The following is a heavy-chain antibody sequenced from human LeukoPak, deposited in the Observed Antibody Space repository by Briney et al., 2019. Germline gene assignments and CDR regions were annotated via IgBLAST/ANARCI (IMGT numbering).Heavy chain of an antibody. CDR3: ARDYAGSPDY. V-gene: IGHV3-74*03. CDR1: GFTFSTYW. J-gene: IGHJ4*02. D-gene: IGHD3-10*01. CDR2: INGDGSTT. Sequence: GGSLRLSCTASGFTFSTYWINWVRQSPGKGLVWVALINGDGSTTTHADSVKGRFTISRDNAKDTAYLQMNSLRDEDTAVYFCARDYAGSPDYWGQGTLVTVS.